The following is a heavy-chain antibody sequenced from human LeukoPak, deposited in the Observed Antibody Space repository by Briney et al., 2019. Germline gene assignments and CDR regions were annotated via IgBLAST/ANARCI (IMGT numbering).Heavy chain of an antibody. D-gene: IGHD4-11*01. J-gene: IGHJ4*02. CDR1: GFTFSSYG. CDR3: ARPSTPTTVTTFFGY. V-gene: IGHV3-33*01. Sequence: SGGSLRLSCAASGFTFSSYGMHWVRQAPGKGLEWVAVIWYDGSNKYYADSVKGRFTISRDNSKNTLYLQMKSLRAEDTAVYYCARPSTPTTVTTFFGYWGQGTLVTVSS. CDR2: IWYDGSNK.